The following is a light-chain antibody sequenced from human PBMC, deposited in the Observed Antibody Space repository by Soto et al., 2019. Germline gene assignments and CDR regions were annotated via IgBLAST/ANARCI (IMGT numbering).Light chain of an antibody. J-gene: IGKJ1*01. CDR2: KVS. V-gene: IGKV2-30*01. CDR3: MQGTHWPRT. CDR1: QSLVSSDGSTY. Sequence: DVVMTQSPLSLPVTLGQPAYISCRSSQSLVSSDGSTYLNWFQQRSGQSPRRLIYKVSNRDCGVPAKFRGSGSGANFTLNSSRGEAEDVGVYYCMQGTHWPRTFGQGTMGEI.